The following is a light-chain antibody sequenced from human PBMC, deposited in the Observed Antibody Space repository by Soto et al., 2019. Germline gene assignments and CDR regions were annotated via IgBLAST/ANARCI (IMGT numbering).Light chain of an antibody. V-gene: IGKV1-39*01. J-gene: IGKJ4*01. CDR2: DAS. CDR3: QHSYSTPRT. CDR1: QTISTY. Sequence: DIQMTQSPSSLSASLGDRVTITCRASQTISTYLNWYQQRPGKAPKLLIYDASRLQNAVPSRFSGSGSGTDFTLTITRPQPEDFATYYCQHSYSTPRTFGGGTRVESK.